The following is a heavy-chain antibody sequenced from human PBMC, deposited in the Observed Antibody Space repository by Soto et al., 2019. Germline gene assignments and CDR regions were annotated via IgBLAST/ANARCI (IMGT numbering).Heavy chain of an antibody. Sequence: QVQLVQSGAEVKKPGSSVKVSCKASGGTFSRYSITWVRQAPGHGLEWIGRIIPIFGIASYAQKFQGRVTITAAGSTSTGLMELGSLRSDDTAVYYCAREDRDRETGLVPAAIDGMDVWGQGTTVTVSS. D-gene: IGHD2-2*01. CDR3: AREDRDRETGLVPAAIDGMDV. CDR1: GGTFSRYS. CDR2: IIPIFGIA. V-gene: IGHV1-69*08. J-gene: IGHJ6*02.